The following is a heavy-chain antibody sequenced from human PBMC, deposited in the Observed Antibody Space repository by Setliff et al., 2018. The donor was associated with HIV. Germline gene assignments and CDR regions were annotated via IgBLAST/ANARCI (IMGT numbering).Heavy chain of an antibody. CDR2: IYTSGST. D-gene: IGHD7-27*01. CDR3: ARLSGDRGLYYYYYYMDV. CDR1: GGSISSGSYY. Sequence: SETLSLTCTVSGGSISSGSYYWSWIRQPAGKGLEWIGHIYTSGSTNYNPSLKSRVTISVDTSKNQFSLKLSSVTAADTAVYYCARLSGDRGLYYYYYYMDVWGKGTTVTVSS. J-gene: IGHJ6*03. V-gene: IGHV4-61*09.